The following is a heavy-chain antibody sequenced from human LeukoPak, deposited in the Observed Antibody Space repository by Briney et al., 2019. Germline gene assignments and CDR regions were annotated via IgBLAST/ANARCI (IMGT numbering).Heavy chain of an antibody. Sequence: GGSLRLSCSASGFTFSSSAMHWVRQAPGKGLEYVLGISSNGGSTYYADSVKGRFTISRDNSRNTLYLQMSSLRAEDTAVYYCVKAPFVDYWGQGTLVTVSS. CDR3: VKAPFVDY. V-gene: IGHV3-64D*08. CDR1: GFTFSSSA. CDR2: ISSNGGST. D-gene: IGHD2/OR15-2a*01. J-gene: IGHJ4*02.